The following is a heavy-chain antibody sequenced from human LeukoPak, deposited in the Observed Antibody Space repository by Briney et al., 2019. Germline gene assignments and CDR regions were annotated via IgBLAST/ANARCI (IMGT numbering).Heavy chain of an antibody. D-gene: IGHD3-3*01. J-gene: IGHJ6*03. CDR2: INPTGGST. V-gene: IGHV1-46*01. CDR1: GYTFTSYY. Sequence: SVKVSCKASGYTFTSYYMHWVRQAPGQGLEWMGLINPTGGSTGYAQKFQGRVTMTRDMSTSTAYMELSSLRSEDTAVYYCARVYDFWSGYLGYYYYMDVWGKGTTVTVSS. CDR3: ARVYDFWSGYLGYYYYMDV.